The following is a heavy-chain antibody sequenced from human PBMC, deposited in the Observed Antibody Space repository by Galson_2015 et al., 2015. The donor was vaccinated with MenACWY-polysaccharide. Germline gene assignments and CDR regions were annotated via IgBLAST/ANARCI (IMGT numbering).Heavy chain of an antibody. V-gene: IGHV1-2*02. D-gene: IGHD6-13*01. CDR3: ARGSERYSSSWYDY. J-gene: IGHJ4*02. CDR1: GYTFTGYY. Sequence: SVKVSCKASGYTFTGYYMHWVRQAPGQGLEWMGWINPNSGGTNYAQKFQGRVTMTRDTSISTAYMELSRLRSDDTAVYYCARGSERYSSSWYDYWGQGTLVTVSS. CDR2: INPNSGGT.